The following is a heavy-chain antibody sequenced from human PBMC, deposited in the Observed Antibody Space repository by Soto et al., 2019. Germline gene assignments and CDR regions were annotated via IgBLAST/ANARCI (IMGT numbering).Heavy chain of an antibody. CDR3: AKDKSSSWNLDALDI. D-gene: IGHD6-13*01. Sequence: GSLRLSCAASGFTFSSYGMHWVRQAPGKGLEWVAVISYDGSNKYYADSVKGRFTISRDNSRNTLYLQMNNLRAEDTAVYYCAKDKSSSWNLDALDIWGQGTMVTVSS. J-gene: IGHJ3*02. CDR2: ISYDGSNK. CDR1: GFTFSSYG. V-gene: IGHV3-30*18.